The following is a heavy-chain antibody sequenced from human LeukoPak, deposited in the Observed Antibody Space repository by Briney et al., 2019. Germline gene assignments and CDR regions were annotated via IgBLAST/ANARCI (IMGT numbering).Heavy chain of an antibody. CDR3: AKDTNYSNYFDY. V-gene: IGHV3-23*01. CDR1: GFTFSDYA. Sequence: PGGPLRLSCAASGFTFSDYAFHWVRQAPGKGLEWVSAISGSGGSTYYADSVKGRFTISRDNSKNTLYLQMNSLRAEDTAVYYCAKDTNYSNYFDYWGQGTLVTVSS. CDR2: ISGSGGST. D-gene: IGHD4-11*01. J-gene: IGHJ4*02.